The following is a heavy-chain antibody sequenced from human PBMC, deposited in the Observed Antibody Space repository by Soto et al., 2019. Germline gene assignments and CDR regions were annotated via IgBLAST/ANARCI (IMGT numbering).Heavy chain of an antibody. CDR3: TTLTAMAPNYYYYYGMDV. J-gene: IGHJ6*02. D-gene: IGHD5-18*01. CDR1: GFTFSNAW. Sequence: GGSLRLSCAASGFTFSNAWMNWVRQAPGKGLEWVGRIKSKTDGGTTDYAAPVKGRFTISRDDSKNTLYLQMNSLKTEDTAVYYCTTLTAMAPNYYYYYGMDVWGQGTTVTVSS. V-gene: IGHV3-15*07. CDR2: IKSKTDGGTT.